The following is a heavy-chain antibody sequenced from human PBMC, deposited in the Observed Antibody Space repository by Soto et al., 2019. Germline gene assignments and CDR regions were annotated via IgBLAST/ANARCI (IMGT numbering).Heavy chain of an antibody. CDR2: IYYSGST. D-gene: IGHD2-2*01. J-gene: IGHJ6*02. CDR3: GRQPGHCGSTTCFGYYSVDV. V-gene: IGHV4-39*01. CDR1: GGSISSSSYS. Sequence: QLQLQESGPRLVKPSETLSLTCSVSGGSISSSSYSWGWIRQPPGKVLEWIGTIYYSGSTHYNPYLEGRVAISADTPNNQLSLRLSSVTAADTAVYYCGRQPGHCGSTTCFGYYSVDVWGQGTTVTVS.